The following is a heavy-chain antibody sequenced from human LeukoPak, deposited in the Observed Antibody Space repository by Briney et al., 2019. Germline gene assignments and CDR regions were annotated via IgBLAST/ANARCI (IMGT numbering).Heavy chain of an antibody. V-gene: IGHV5-51*01. J-gene: IGHJ4*02. CDR1: GYGFSSYW. CDR3: ARANRDGHNQNFDH. D-gene: IGHD5-24*01. CDR2: IYPGGSET. Sequence: GESLKISCKGLGYGFSSYWSAWVRQRPGKGLEWMGIIYPGGSETRYDPSFEGQVTISADRSTSTAYLQWSSLRASDTAMYYCARANRDGHNQNFDHWGQGTLVSVSS.